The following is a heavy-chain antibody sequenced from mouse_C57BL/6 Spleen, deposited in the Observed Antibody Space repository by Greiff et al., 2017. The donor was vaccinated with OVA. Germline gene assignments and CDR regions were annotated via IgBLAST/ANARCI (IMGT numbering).Heavy chain of an antibody. CDR3: ARGGRYYDGSSPYWYFDV. J-gene: IGHJ1*03. D-gene: IGHD1-1*01. CDR2: IDPNSGGT. CDR1: GYTFTSYW. Sequence: VQLQQPGAELVKPGASVKLSCKASGYTFTSYWMHWVKQRPGRGLEWIGRIDPNSGGTKYNEKFKSKATLTVDKPSSTAYMQLSSLTSEDSAVYYRARGGRYYDGSSPYWYFDVWGTGTTVTVSS. V-gene: IGHV1-72*01.